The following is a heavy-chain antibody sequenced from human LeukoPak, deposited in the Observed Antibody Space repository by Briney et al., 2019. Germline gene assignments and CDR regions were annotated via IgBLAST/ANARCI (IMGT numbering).Heavy chain of an antibody. CDR2: IWSDGNNK. Sequence: GRSLRLSCAATGFTFSTYGMHWVRQAPGKGLEWVAVIWSDGNNKFYADSVKGRFTFSRDNSRNTLSLQMNSLRAEDTAVYYCVKERGPFDAFDIWGQRTMVTVSS. CDR3: VKERGPFDAFDI. CDR1: GFTFSTYG. J-gene: IGHJ3*02. V-gene: IGHV3-33*06.